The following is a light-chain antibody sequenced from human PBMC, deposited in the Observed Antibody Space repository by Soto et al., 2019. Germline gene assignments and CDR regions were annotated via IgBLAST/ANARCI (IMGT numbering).Light chain of an antibody. CDR2: WGS. CDR3: QQSYSFPLT. CDR1: QSVLYDSNNKNY. Sequence: DIVMSQSPDSLAASLGERATINCKSSQSVLYDSNNKNYLAWYQQKPGQPPKLLIYWGSMRDSGVPGRYSGCGSGTDFTLTITSLQAEDVAAYYCQQSYSFPLTFGGGTKVDIK. V-gene: IGKV4-1*01. J-gene: IGKJ4*01.